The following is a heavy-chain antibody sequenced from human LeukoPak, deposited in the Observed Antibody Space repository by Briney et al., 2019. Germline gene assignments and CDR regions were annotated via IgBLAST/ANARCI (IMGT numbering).Heavy chain of an antibody. Sequence: ASVKVSCKASGYTFTSYDINWVRQATGQGLEWMGWMNPNSGNTGYAQKFQGRVTITRNTSISTAYMELSSLRSEDTAVYYCARGGTRITMIVVVNDAFDIWGQGTMVTVSS. CDR1: GYTFTSYD. V-gene: IGHV1-8*03. D-gene: IGHD3-22*01. J-gene: IGHJ3*02. CDR2: MNPNSGNT. CDR3: ARGGTRITMIVVVNDAFDI.